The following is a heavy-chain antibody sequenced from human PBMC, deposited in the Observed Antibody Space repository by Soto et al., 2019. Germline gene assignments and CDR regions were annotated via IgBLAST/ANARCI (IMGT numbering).Heavy chain of an antibody. Sequence: SETLSLTCTVSGGSISSGGYYWSWIRQHPGKGLEWIGYFYYSGSTYYNPSLKSRVTISVDTSKNQFSLKLSSVTAADTAVYYCAIRFGEFTNWFDPWGQGTLVTVSS. CDR1: GGSISSGGYY. J-gene: IGHJ5*02. CDR3: AIRFGEFTNWFDP. CDR2: FYYSGST. V-gene: IGHV4-31*03. D-gene: IGHD3-10*01.